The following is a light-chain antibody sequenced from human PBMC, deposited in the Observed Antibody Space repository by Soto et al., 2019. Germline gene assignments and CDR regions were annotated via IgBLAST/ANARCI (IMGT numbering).Light chain of an antibody. CDR3: SSYAGSNNVL. J-gene: IGLJ2*01. CDR1: SSDVGGYNY. Sequence: QSALTQPPSASGSPGQSVTVSCTGTSSDVGGYNYVSWYQQHPGKAPKLIIYEVSKRPSGVPDRFSGSKSVNTASLTVSGLQAEDEADYYCSSYAGSNNVLFGGGTQLTVL. V-gene: IGLV2-8*01. CDR2: EVS.